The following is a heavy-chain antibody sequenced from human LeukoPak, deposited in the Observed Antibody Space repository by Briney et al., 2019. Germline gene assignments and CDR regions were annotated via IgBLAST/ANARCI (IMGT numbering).Heavy chain of an antibody. CDR3: ARALQPLGGLSLPDN. D-gene: IGHD3-16*02. J-gene: IGHJ4*02. CDR1: GYSFSNYA. V-gene: IGHV7-4-1*02. CDR2: IHPSTGNP. Sequence: ASVKVSCKASGYSFSNYAMSWVRQAPGQGLEWMGWIHPSTGNPAYAQGFTGRFVFSLDTSVTTTYLQISDLKAEDTAVYFCARALQPLGGLSLPDNWGQGTLVTVSS.